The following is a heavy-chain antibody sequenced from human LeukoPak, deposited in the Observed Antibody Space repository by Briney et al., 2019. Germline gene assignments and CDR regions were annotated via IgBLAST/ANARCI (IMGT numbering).Heavy chain of an antibody. Sequence: DPGGSLRLSCAASGFTFTTYSMNWVRQAPGKGLEWVSYITTTSSIIYYADSVKGRFTISRDNSKNTLYLQMNSLRAEDTAVYYCARSYGGNLGFDYWGQGTLVTVSS. CDR3: ARSYGGNLGFDY. CDR2: ITTTSSII. V-gene: IGHV3-48*01. CDR1: GFTFTTYS. D-gene: IGHD4-23*01. J-gene: IGHJ4*02.